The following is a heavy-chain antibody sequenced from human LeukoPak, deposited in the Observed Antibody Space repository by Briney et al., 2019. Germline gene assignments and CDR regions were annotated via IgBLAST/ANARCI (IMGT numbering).Heavy chain of an antibody. V-gene: IGHV3-74*01. CDR2: INSDGSNT. CDR3: ARSDKFDP. J-gene: IGHJ5*02. Sequence: PGGPLRLSCATSGFTFRSYWMHWVRQAPGKGLVWVSRINSDGSNTFYADSVKGRFTISRDNAKNTLYLQMNSLRAEDTAVYYCARSDKFDPWGQGTLVTVSS. CDR1: GFTFRSYW.